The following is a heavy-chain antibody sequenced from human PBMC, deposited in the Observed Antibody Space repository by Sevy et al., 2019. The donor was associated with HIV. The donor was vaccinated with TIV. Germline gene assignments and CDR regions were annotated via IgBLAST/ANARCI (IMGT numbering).Heavy chain of an antibody. Sequence: WGSLRLSCAASGFTFGEYGMHWVRQAPGKGLEWVAVISHDGRNHKYNADFVKGQFTISRDNSKNMVYLQMNSLRVEDTAIYYCARDRGEILRSAFKSWGQGTLVTVS. J-gene: IGHJ4*02. D-gene: IGHD3-10*01. CDR2: ISHDGRNHK. V-gene: IGHV3-33*08. CDR3: ARDRGEILRSAFKS. CDR1: GFTFGEYG.